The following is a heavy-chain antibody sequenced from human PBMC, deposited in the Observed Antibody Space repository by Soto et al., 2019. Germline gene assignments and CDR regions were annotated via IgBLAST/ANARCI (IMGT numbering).Heavy chain of an antibody. CDR3: ARGPSGWFGFYH. J-gene: IGHJ5*02. Sequence: GGSLRLSCAGSGFTFSGNWMHWVRQDPGKGLVWVSRLNSDGTSANYADAVKGRFTISRDNAKNTLFLQMNSLTAEDTALYYCARGPSGWFGFYHWGQGSLVTFSS. CDR2: LNSDGTSA. CDR1: GFTFSGNW. D-gene: IGHD6-19*01. V-gene: IGHV3-74*01.